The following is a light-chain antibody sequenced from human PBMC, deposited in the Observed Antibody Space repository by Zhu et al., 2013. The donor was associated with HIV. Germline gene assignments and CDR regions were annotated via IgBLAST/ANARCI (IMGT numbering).Light chain of an antibody. Sequence: SSGLTQDPSVSVALGHTVRITCQGDSLTNSYATWYQVKPGQAPIRVIYGVNQRPSGIPVRFSGSKSGTSATLGITGLQTGDEADYYCGTWDDELSALIFGGGTKLTVL. V-gene: IGLV3-19*02. CDR3: GTWDDELSALI. CDR2: GVN. CDR1: SLTNSY. J-gene: IGLJ2*01.